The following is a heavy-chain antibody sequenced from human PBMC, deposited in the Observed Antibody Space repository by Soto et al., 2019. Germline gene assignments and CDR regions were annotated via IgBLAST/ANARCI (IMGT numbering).Heavy chain of an antibody. Sequence: EASVKVYCKASGYTFTSYYMHWVRQAPGQGLEWMGIINPSGGSTSYAQKFQGRVTMTRDTSTSTVYMELSSLRSEDTAVYYCARGGVAAAGRFYYYYYGMDVWGHGTTVTVSS. V-gene: IGHV1-46*01. CDR3: ARGGVAAAGRFYYYYYGMDV. D-gene: IGHD6-13*01. CDR2: INPSGGST. J-gene: IGHJ6*02. CDR1: GYTFTSYY.